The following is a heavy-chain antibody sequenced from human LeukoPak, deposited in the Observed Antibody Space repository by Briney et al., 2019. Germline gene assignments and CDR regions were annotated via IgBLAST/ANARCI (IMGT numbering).Heavy chain of an antibody. CDR3: ARVGMITFGGVIAYYYYYYMDV. V-gene: IGHV4-34*01. CDR2: INHSGST. D-gene: IGHD3-16*02. Sequence: KSSETLSLTCAVYGGSFSGYYWSWIRQPPGKGLEWIGEINHSGSTNYNPSLKSRVTISVDTSKNQFPLKLSSVTAADTAVYYCARVGMITFGGVIAYYYYYYMDVWGKGTTVTVSS. CDR1: GGSFSGYY. J-gene: IGHJ6*03.